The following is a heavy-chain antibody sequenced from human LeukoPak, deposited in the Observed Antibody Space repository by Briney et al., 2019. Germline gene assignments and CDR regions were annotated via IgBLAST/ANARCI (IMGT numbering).Heavy chain of an antibody. CDR3: ARGIAVAGTHYYYYYYYMDV. V-gene: IGHV4-59*01. D-gene: IGHD6-19*01. CDR2: IYYSGST. CDR1: GGSISSYY. Sequence: VKPSETLSLTCTVSGGSISSYYWSWIRQPPGKGLEWIGYIYYSGSTNYNPSLKSRVTISVDTSKNQFSLKLSSVTAADTAVYYCARGIAVAGTHYYYYYYYMDVWGKGTTVTISS. J-gene: IGHJ6*03.